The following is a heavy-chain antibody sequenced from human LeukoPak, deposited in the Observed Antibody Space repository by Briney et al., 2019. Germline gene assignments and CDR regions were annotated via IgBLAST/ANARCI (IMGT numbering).Heavy chain of an antibody. V-gene: IGHV3-30-3*01. Sequence: GGSLRLSCAASGFTFSSYAMHWVRQAPGKGLEWVAITAYDGNNKYYADSVKGRFTISRDNSKNTLYLQMNSLRTEDTAVYYCARGGSGSYYYYYYYMDVWGKGTTVTVSS. CDR2: TAYDGNNK. CDR1: GFTFSSYA. D-gene: IGHD1-26*01. J-gene: IGHJ6*03. CDR3: ARGGSGSYYYYYYYMDV.